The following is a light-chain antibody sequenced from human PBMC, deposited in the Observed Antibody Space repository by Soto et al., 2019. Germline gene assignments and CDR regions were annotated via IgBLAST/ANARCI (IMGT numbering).Light chain of an antibody. J-gene: IGLJ1*01. V-gene: IGLV2-14*01. Sequence: QSGLNQPGSVSESTGQSITISCTGTSSDVGGYNYVSWYQQHPGKAPKLMIYDVSNRPSGVSNRFSGSKSGNTASLTISGLQAEDEADYYCSSYTSSSTYVFGTGTKVTVL. CDR2: DVS. CDR1: SSDVGGYNY. CDR3: SSYTSSSTYV.